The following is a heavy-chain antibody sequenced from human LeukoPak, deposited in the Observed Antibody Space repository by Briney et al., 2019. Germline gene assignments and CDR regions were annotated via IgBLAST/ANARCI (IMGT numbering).Heavy chain of an antibody. V-gene: IGHV1-8*02. J-gene: IGHJ6*03. D-gene: IGHD3-3*01. CDR2: MNPNSGNT. Sequence: ASVKVSCKASGGTFSSYAISRVRQAPGQGLEWMGWMNPNSGNTGYAQKFQGRVTMTRNTSISTAYMELSSLRSEDTAVYYCATLWVGKEWLLSDMDVWGKGTTVTVSS. CDR1: GGTFSSYA. CDR3: ATLWVGKEWLLSDMDV.